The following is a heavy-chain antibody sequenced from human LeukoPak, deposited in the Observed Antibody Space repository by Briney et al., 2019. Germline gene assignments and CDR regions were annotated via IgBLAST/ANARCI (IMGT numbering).Heavy chain of an antibody. CDR2: IYPGDSDT. CDR3: ARQRDDAYDSSGYFGA. CDR1: GYSFTTYW. D-gene: IGHD3-22*01. V-gene: IGHV5-51*01. Sequence: ESLKISCKGSGYSFTTYWIGWVRQMPGKGLEWMGIIYPGDSDTTYSPSFRGQVTISVDKSISTAYLQWSSLKASDTAMYYCARQRDDAYDSSGYFGAWGQGTLFTVSS. J-gene: IGHJ5*02.